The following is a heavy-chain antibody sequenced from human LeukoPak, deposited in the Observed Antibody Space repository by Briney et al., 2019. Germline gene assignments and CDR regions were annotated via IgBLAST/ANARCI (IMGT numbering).Heavy chain of an antibody. V-gene: IGHV4-59*01. CDR1: GGSISSYY. CDR2: IYYSGST. D-gene: IGHD3-10*01. CDR3: ARDYQSCFDY. J-gene: IGHJ4*02. Sequence: KPSETLSLTCTVSGGSISSYYWSWIRQPPGKGLEWIEYIYYSGSTNYNPSLKSRVTISVDTSKNQFSLKLSSVTAADTAVYYCARDYQSCFDYWGQGTLVTVSS.